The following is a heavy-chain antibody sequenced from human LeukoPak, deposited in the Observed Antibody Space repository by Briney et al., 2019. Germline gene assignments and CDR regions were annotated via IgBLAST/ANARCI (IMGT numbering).Heavy chain of an antibody. V-gene: IGHV4-34*01. CDR2: INHSGST. Sequence: TSSETLSLTCAVYGGSFSGYYWSWIRQPPGKGLEWIGEINHSGSTNYNPSLKSRVTISVDTSKNQFSLKLSSVTAADTAVYNCARVFFPYYYGSGSPLDYWGQGTLVTVSS. CDR3: ARVFFPYYYGSGSPLDY. D-gene: IGHD3-10*01. CDR1: GGSFSGYY. J-gene: IGHJ4*02.